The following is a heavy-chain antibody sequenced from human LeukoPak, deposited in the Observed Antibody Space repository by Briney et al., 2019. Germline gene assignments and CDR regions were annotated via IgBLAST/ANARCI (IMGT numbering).Heavy chain of an antibody. CDR2: IKQDGRER. CDR3: ATDEPDDSYSDY. Sequence: GGSLRLSCEASGFTFRSYWMNWARQAPGKALEWVANIKQDGRERYYVDSVKGRFTISRDNAKNSLYLQMSSLRVEDTAVYYCATDEPDDSYSDYWGQGTLVIVSS. CDR1: GFTFRSYW. V-gene: IGHV3-7*01. D-gene: IGHD3-10*01. J-gene: IGHJ4*02.